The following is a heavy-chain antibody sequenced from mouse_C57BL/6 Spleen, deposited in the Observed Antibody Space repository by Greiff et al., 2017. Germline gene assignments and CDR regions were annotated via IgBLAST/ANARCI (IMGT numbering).Heavy chain of an antibody. CDR1: GYTFTDSN. CDR3: ARRGYSNPFAY. Sequence: LVESGPELVKPGASVKIPCKASGYTFTDSNMDWVKQSHGKSLEWIGDINPNNGGTIYNQKFKGKATLTVDKSSSTAYMELCSLTSEDTAVYYCARRGYSNPFAYWGQGTLVTVSA. CDR2: INPNNGGT. D-gene: IGHD2-5*01. J-gene: IGHJ3*01. V-gene: IGHV1-18*01.